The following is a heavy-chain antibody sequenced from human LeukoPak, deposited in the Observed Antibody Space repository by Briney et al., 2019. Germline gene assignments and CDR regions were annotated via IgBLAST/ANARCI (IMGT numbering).Heavy chain of an antibody. CDR1: GFTFSSYA. J-gene: IGHJ3*02. CDR2: ISGSGGST. D-gene: IGHD3-16*02. V-gene: IGHV3-23*01. CDR3: AKEEHDYVWGSYRYDAFDI. Sequence: GGSLRLSCAASGFTFSSYAMSWVRQAPGKGLEWVSAISGSGGSTYYADSVKGRFTISRDNSKNTLYLQMNSLRAEDTAVYYCAKEEHDYVWGSYRYDAFDIWGQGTMVTVSS.